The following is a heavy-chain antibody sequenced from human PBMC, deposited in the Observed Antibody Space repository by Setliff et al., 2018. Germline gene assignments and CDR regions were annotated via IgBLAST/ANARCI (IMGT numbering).Heavy chain of an antibody. CDR1: GGSISSYY. J-gene: IGHJ4*02. CDR2: IYYSGST. V-gene: IGHV4-59*12. CDR3: ASGGYNYGALDY. Sequence: SETLSLTCTVSGGSISSYYWSWIRQPPGKGLEWIGYIYYSGSTNYNPSLRSRVTISVDTSKNQFSLKLNSMTAADTAVYYCASGGYNYGALDYWGQGALVTVSS. D-gene: IGHD5-18*01.